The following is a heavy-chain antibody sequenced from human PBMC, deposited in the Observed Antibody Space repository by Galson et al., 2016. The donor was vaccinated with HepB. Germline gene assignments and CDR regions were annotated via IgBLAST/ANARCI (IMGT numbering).Heavy chain of an antibody. J-gene: IGHJ4*02. D-gene: IGHD6-19*01. CDR3: TTSSGWGYYFDY. V-gene: IGHV3-49*03. CDR2: IRTKAYGGTT. CDR1: GFTFGDYA. Sequence: SLRLSCAASGFTFGDYAMNWFRQAPGKGLEWVGFIRTKAYGGTTEYAASVKGRFTISRDDSKSIAYLQMNSLKTEDTAVYYCTTSSGWGYYFDYWGQGTLVTVSS.